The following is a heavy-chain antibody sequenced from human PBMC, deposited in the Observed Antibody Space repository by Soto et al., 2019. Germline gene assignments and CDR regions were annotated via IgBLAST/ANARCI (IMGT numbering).Heavy chain of an antibody. V-gene: IGHV5-51*01. J-gene: IGHJ6*02. CDR3: AKVEVAAAGHYYYYYGMDV. D-gene: IGHD6-13*01. CDR1: GYSFTSYW. CDR2: IYPGDSDT. Sequence: ESLKISCKGSGYSFTSYWIGWVRQMPGKGLEWMGIIYPGDSDTRYSPSFQGQVTISADKSISTAYLQWSSLRAEDTAVYYCAKVEVAAAGHYYYYYGMDVWGQGTTVTVSS.